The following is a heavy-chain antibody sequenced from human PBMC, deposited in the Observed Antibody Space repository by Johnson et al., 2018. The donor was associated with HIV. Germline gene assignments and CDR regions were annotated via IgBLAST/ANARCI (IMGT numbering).Heavy chain of an antibody. CDR1: GVTFSSHA. J-gene: IGHJ3*02. V-gene: IGHV3-30*18. D-gene: IGHD3-22*01. Sequence: QVQLVESGGGVVQPGRSLRLSCAASGVTFSSHAMHWVRQAPGKGLEWVAVIWYDGSNKYYADSVKGRFTISRDNSKNTLYLQMNSLRAEDTAVYYCAKRSYYYDSSGPPADAFDIWGQGTMVTVSS. CDR3: AKRSYYYDSSGPPADAFDI. CDR2: IWYDGSNK.